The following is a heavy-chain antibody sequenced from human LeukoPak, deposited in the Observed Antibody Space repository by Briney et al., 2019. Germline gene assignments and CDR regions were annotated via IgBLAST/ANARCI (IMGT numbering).Heavy chain of an antibody. D-gene: IGHD2-2*01. CDR3: ARGYCGSSSFYGVFDN. V-gene: IGHV4-61*01. J-gene: IGHJ4*02. CDR2: IYNSGST. Sequence: SETLSLTCTVSGGSVSSDIYYWSWIRQPPGKGLVWIGYIYNSGSTNYNPSLKSRVTISVDTSKDQFSLRLSSGTAADRAVNYCARGYCGSSSFYGVFDNWGQRTLVTVSS. CDR1: GGSVSSDIYY.